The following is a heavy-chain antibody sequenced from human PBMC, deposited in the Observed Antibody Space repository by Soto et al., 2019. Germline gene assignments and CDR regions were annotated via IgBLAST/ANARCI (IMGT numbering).Heavy chain of an antibody. V-gene: IGHV3-9*01. CDR1: GFTFDDYA. Sequence: GGSLRLSCAASGFTFDDYAMHWVRQAPGKGLEWVSGISWNSGSIGYADSVKGRFTISRDNAKNSLYLQMNRLRAEDTALYYCAKDPAAGALYYYDYWGQGTLVTVSS. CDR2: ISWNSGSI. CDR3: AKDPAAGALYYYDY. D-gene: IGHD6-13*01. J-gene: IGHJ4*02.